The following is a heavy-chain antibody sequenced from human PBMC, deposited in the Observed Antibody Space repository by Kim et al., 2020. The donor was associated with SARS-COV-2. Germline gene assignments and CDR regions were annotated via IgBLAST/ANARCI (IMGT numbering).Heavy chain of an antibody. CDR2: MNPNSGNT. J-gene: IGHJ6*02. CDR1: GYTFASYD. V-gene: IGHV1-8*01. D-gene: IGHD2-15*01. Sequence: ASVKVSCKASGYTFASYDINWVRQATGQGLEWMGWMNPNSGNTGYAQKFQGRVTMTRNTSISTAYMELSSLRSEDTAVYYCARGVVAASYPYYYYGMDVWGQGTTVTVSS. CDR3: ARGVVAASYPYYYYGMDV.